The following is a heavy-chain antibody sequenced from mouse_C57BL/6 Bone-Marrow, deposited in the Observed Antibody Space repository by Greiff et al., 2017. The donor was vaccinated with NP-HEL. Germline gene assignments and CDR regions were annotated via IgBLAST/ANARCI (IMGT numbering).Heavy chain of an antibody. V-gene: IGHV1-69*01. CDR2: IDPSDSYT. CDR1: GYTFTSYW. J-gene: IGHJ2*01. Sequence: QVQLQQPGAELVMPGASVKLSCKASGYTFTSYWLHWVKQRPGQGLEWIGAIDPSDSYTNYNQKFKGKSTLTVDKSSSTAYMQLSSLTSEDSAVYYCARREWLFFDYWGQGTTLTVSS. CDR3: ARREWLFFDY. D-gene: IGHD1-3*01.